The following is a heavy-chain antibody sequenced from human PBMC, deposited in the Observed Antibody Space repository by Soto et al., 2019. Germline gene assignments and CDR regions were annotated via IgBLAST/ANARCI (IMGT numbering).Heavy chain of an antibody. CDR2: ISWNSGSI. J-gene: IGHJ4*02. Sequence: GGSLRPSCAPSAFTLDYYAMHWARQAPGKGLEWVSVISWNSGSIGYADSGKGRFTISRDNAKNSLYLQMSSLRAEDTSLYYCARDTRHGTYVDYWGQGTLVTFAS. CDR1: AFTLDYYA. V-gene: IGHV3-9*01. CDR3: ARDTRHGTYVDY. D-gene: IGHD1-1*01.